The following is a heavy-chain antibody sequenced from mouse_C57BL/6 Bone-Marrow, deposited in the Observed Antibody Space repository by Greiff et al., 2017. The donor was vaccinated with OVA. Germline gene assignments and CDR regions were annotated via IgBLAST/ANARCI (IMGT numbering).Heavy chain of an antibody. V-gene: IGHV1-39*01. D-gene: IGHD2-1*01. CDR3: ARSPLYYGFDY. CDR1: GYSFTDYN. CDR2: INPNYGTT. J-gene: IGHJ2*01. Sequence: EVQLQQSGPELVKPGASVTISCKASGYSFTDYNMNWVKQSNGKSLEWIGVINPNYGTTSYNQKFKGKATLTVDQSSSTAYMQFNSLPSEDSADRCCARSPLYYGFDYWGQGTTLTVSS.